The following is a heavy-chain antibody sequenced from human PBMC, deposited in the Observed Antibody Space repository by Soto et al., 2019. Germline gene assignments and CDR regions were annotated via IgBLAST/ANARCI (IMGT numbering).Heavy chain of an antibody. Sequence: GGSLRLSCAASGFSFSYYAMHWVRQAPGKGLEWVSVVSHDSSNKYYADSVKGRFTISRDNSKKTLYLQMSSLTPEDTAVYYCAREAGYQWNHNYGFDPWGQGTLVTVPQ. CDR2: VSHDSSNK. J-gene: IGHJ5*02. D-gene: IGHD1-20*01. V-gene: IGHV3-30-3*01. CDR1: GFSFSYYA. CDR3: AREAGYQWNHNYGFDP.